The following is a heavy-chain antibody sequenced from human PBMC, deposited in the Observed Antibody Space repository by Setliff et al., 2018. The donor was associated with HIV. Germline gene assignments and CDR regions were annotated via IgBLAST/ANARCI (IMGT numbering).Heavy chain of an antibody. D-gene: IGHD3-3*01. J-gene: IGHJ6*02. CDR3: ARRLQFLEFLHGVGGLDV. V-gene: IGHV4-61*09. CDR1: GGSINRGNYY. CDR2: IHITGNT. Sequence: SETLSLTCTVSGGSINRGNYYWTWIRQSAGKGLEWIGHIHITGNTDYNPSLKSRVTISLDTARNQFSLELTSVTATDTAVYYCARRLQFLEFLHGVGGLDVWGQGTTVTVSS.